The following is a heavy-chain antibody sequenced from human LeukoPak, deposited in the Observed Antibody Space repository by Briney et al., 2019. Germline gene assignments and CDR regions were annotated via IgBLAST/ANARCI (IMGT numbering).Heavy chain of an antibody. V-gene: IGHV3-30*04. J-gene: IGHJ6*03. D-gene: IGHD2-15*01. CDR1: GFTFSSYA. CDR2: ISYDGSNK. Sequence: GGSLRLSCAASGFTFSSYAMHWVRQAPGKGLKWVAVISYDGSNKYYADSVKGRFTISRDNSKNTLYLEINSLTPEDTAVYYCAKDRCSGGIGCYYYYMDVWGKGTTVTISS. CDR3: AKDRCSGGIGCYYYYMDV.